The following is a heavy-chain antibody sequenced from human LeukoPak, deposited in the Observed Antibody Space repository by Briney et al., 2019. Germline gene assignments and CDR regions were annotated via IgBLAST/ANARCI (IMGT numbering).Heavy chain of an antibody. CDR1: GFTFSSYA. J-gene: IGHJ4*02. V-gene: IGHV3-30-3*01. CDR3: TTGPVTIFGVVNDY. Sequence: GGSLRLSCAASGFTFSSYAMHWVRQAPGKGLEWVAVISYDGSNKYYADSVKGRFTISRDNSKNTLYLQMNSLKTEDTAVYYCTTGPVTIFGVVNDYWGQGTLVTVSS. CDR2: ISYDGSNK. D-gene: IGHD3-3*01.